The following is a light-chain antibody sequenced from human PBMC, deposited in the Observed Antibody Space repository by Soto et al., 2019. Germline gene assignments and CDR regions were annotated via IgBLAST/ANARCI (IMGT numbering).Light chain of an antibody. V-gene: IGKV3-11*01. Sequence: EIVLTQSPATLSLSPGERATLSCRASQSVSSYLAWYQQKPGQAPRLLIYDASNRATGIPARFSGSGSATSFTLTISSPEPEDFAVYYCQRRSNSPPYSFGQGTKLEIK. CDR3: QRRSNSPPYS. J-gene: IGKJ2*01. CDR2: DAS. CDR1: QSVSSY.